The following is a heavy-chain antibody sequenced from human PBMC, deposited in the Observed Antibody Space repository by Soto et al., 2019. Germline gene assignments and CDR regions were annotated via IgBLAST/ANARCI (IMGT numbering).Heavy chain of an antibody. CDR2: IFYSGST. V-gene: IGHV4-59*08. CDR3: ARLGRYYDILTGYYIGAFDI. J-gene: IGHJ3*02. Sequence: SETLSLTCTVSGGSIRSYYWSWIRQPPGKGLEWIGYIFYSGSTNYNPSLKTRVTISVDTSKNQFSLKLSSVTAADTAVYYCARLGRYYDILTGYYIGAFDIWGQGTMVTVSS. CDR1: GGSIRSYY. D-gene: IGHD3-9*01.